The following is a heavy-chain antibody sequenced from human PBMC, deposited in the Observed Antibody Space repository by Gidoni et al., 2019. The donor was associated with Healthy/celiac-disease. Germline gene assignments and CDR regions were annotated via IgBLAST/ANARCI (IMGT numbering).Heavy chain of an antibody. D-gene: IGHD2-21*02. CDR1: GGTFSSYA. CDR3: ARTGGYCGGDCRTLMDV. Sequence: QVQLVQSGAEVKKPGSSVKVSCKASGGTFSSYAISWVRQAPGQGLEWMGGIIPIFGTANYAQKFQGRVTITADESTSTAYMELSSLRSEDTAVYYCARTGGYCGGDCRTLMDVWGQGTTVTVSS. V-gene: IGHV1-69*01. J-gene: IGHJ6*02. CDR2: IIPIFGTA.